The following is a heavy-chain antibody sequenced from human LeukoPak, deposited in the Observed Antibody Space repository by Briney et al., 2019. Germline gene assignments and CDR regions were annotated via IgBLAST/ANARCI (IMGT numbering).Heavy chain of an antibody. Sequence: GGSLRLSCAASGFTVSSNYMSWVRQAPGKGLEWVSSISSSSSYIYYADSVKGRFTISRDNAKNSLYLQMNSLRAEDTAVYYCARAPYYYYDSGSGTRVTGNPDYWGQGTLVTVSS. CDR3: ARAPYYYYDSGSGTRVTGNPDY. CDR2: ISSSSSYI. D-gene: IGHD3-10*01. CDR1: GFTVSSNY. V-gene: IGHV3-21*01. J-gene: IGHJ4*02.